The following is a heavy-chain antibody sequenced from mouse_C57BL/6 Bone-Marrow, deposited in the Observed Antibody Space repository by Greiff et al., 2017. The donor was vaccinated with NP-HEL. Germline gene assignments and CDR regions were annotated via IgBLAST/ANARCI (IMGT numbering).Heavy chain of an antibody. CDR1: GFTFSSYA. Sequence: EVKLMESGGGLVKPGGSLKLSCAASGFTFSSYAMSWVRQTPEKRLEWVATISDGGSYTYYPDNVKGRFTISRDNAKNNLYLQMSHLKSEDTAMYYCARDTVGPWGYWGQGTLVTVSA. CDR3: ARDTVGPWGY. V-gene: IGHV5-4*01. CDR2: ISDGGSYT. J-gene: IGHJ3*01.